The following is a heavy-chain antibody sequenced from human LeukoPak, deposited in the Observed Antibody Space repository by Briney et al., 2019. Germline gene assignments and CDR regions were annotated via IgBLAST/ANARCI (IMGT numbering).Heavy chain of an antibody. Sequence: PSETLSLTCTVSGGSISSGGYSWSWIRQHPGKGLEWIGYIYYSGSTYYNPSLKSRVTISVDTSKNQFSLKLSSVTAADTAVYYCARVSGSYWGQGTLVTVSS. V-gene: IGHV4-31*03. CDR2: IYYSGST. J-gene: IGHJ4*02. CDR3: ARVSGSY. D-gene: IGHD5-24*01. CDR1: GGSISSGGYS.